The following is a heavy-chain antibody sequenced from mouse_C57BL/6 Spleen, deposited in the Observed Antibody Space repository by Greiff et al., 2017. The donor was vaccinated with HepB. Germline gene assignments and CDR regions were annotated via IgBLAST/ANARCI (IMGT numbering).Heavy chain of an antibody. CDR3: ARYGSSYRGYFDV. CDR2: IDPSDSYT. V-gene: IGHV1-69*01. D-gene: IGHD1-1*01. Sequence: VKLQQPGAELVMPGASVKLSCKASGYTFTSYWMHWVKQRPGQGLEWIGEIDPSDSYTNYNQKFKGKSTLTVDKSSSTAYMQLSSLTSEDSAVYYCARYGSSYRGYFDVWGTGTTVTVSS. J-gene: IGHJ1*03. CDR1: GYTFTSYW.